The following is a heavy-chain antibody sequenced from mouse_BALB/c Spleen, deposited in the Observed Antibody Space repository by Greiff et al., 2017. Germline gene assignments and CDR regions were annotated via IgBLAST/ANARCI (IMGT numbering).Heavy chain of an antibody. CDR2: ISNGGGST. J-gene: IGHJ4*01. D-gene: IGHD1-2*01. Sequence: EVKVVESGGGLVQPGGSLKLSCAASGFTFSSYTMSWVRQTPEKRLEWVAYISNGGGSTYYPDTVKGRFTISRDNAKNTLYLQMSSLKSEDTAMYYCARHITTAYAMDYWGQGTSVTVSS. V-gene: IGHV5-12-2*01. CDR1: GFTFSSYT. CDR3: ARHITTAYAMDY.